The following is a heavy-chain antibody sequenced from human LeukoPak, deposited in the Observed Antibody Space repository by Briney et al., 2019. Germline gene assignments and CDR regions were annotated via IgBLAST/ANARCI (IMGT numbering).Heavy chain of an antibody. CDR1: GYSISSSYY. CDR2: IYHSGST. D-gene: IGHD2-2*01. CDR3: ARDESAAGFDN. V-gene: IGHV4-38-2*02. J-gene: IGHJ4*02. Sequence: SETLSLTCTVSGYSISSSYYWGWIRQPPGKGLEWIGSIYHSGSTYYNPSLKSRVTISVDTSKNQFSLKLSSVTAADTAVYYCARDESAAGFDNWGQGTLVTVSS.